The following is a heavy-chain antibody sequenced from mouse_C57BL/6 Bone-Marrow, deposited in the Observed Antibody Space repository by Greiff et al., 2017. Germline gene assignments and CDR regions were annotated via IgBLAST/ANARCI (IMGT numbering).Heavy chain of an antibody. D-gene: IGHD1-1*01. J-gene: IGHJ2*01. CDR2: INPSTGGT. Sequence: VQLKESGPELVKPGASVKISCKASGYSFTGYYMNWVKQSPEKSLEWIGEINPSTGGTTYNQKFKAKATLTVDKSSSTAYMQLKSLTSEDSAVYYCARSITTVVVHIDYWGQGTTLTVSS. CDR3: ARSITTVVVHIDY. CDR1: GYSFTGYY. V-gene: IGHV1-42*01.